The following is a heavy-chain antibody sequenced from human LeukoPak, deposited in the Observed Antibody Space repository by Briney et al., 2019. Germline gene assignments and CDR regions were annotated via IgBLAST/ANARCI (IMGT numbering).Heavy chain of an antibody. J-gene: IGHJ4*02. CDR3: ARRVGYCNSNGCPPFDY. CDR1: GGSISSGTYY. D-gene: IGHD2/OR15-2a*01. Sequence: SETLSLTCTVSGGSISSGTYYWSWIRQPAGRGLEWIGRIYTGRSTNYNPSLKSRVTISADTSKNQFSLKLSSVTAADTAVYYCARRVGYCNSNGCPPFDYWGQGTLVTVSS. V-gene: IGHV4-61*02. CDR2: IYTGRST.